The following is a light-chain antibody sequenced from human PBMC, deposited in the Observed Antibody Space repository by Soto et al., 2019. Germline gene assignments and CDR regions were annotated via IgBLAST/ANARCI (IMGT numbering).Light chain of an antibody. V-gene: IGKV1-39*01. CDR1: XXXXXY. Sequence: DIQMTQSPSXLXASVXDXXTXXXRAXXXXXXYLNWYQQKPGKAPKLLIYAASSLQSGVPSRFSGSGSGTDFTLTISSLQPEDFATYYCQQSYSTSITFGQGTRLEIK. CDR2: AAS. J-gene: IGKJ5*01. CDR3: QQSYSTSIT.